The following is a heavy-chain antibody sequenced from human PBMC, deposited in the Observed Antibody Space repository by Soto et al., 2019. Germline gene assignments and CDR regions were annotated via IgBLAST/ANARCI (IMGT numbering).Heavy chain of an antibody. CDR3: AKEAGELSTRSFDY. D-gene: IGHD3-16*02. CDR1: GFTFSSYS. Sequence: EVQLVESGGGLVKPGGSLRLSCAASGFTFSSYSMNWVRQAPGKGLEWFSSISSSSSYIYYAYSGKGRFTSSRDNAKNSLYLQMNSLRAEDTAVYYCAKEAGELSTRSFDYWGQGTLVTVSS. CDR2: ISSSSSYI. J-gene: IGHJ4*02. V-gene: IGHV3-21*01.